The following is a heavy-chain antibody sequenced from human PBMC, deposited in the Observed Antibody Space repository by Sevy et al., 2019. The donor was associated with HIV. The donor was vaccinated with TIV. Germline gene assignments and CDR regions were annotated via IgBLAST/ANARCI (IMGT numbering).Heavy chain of an antibody. J-gene: IGHJ4*02. CDR2: ISNSGTTI. D-gene: IGHD4-17*01. V-gene: IGHV3-48*03. CDR1: GFTFSSYE. Sequence: GGSLRLSCAASGFTFSSYEMNWVRQAPGKGLEWVSYISNSGTTISYSDSVKGPFTISRDNARNSLYLQMNSLRAEDTAVYYCARDLPPSATTVAHFDCWGQGTLVTVSS. CDR3: ARDLPPSATTVAHFDC.